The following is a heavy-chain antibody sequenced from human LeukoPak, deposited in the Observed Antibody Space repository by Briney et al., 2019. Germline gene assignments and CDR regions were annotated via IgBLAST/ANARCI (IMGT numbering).Heavy chain of an antibody. J-gene: IGHJ4*02. CDR1: GYSFTSYW. V-gene: IGHV5-51*01. Sequence: GEPLKISCKGSGYSFTSYWIGWVRQMPGKGLEWMGIIYPGDSDTRYSPSFQGQVTISADKSISTTYLQWSSLKASDTAMYYCATPYPREYCSSTTCYFNYWGQGTLVTVSS. CDR3: ATPYPREYCSSTTCYFNY. CDR2: IYPGDSDT. D-gene: IGHD2-2*01.